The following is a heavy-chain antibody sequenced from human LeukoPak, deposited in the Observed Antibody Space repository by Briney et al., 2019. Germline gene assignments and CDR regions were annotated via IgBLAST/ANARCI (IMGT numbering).Heavy chain of an antibody. D-gene: IGHD5-18*01. CDR3: ARASGYSYGPDY. CDR1: GGSFSGYY. Sequence: SETLSLTCAVYGGSFSGYYWSWIRQPPGKGLERIGEINHSGSTNYNPSLKSRVTISVDSSKNQFSLKLSSVTAADTAVYYCARASGYSYGPDYWGQGTLVTVSS. J-gene: IGHJ4*02. V-gene: IGHV4-34*01. CDR2: INHSGST.